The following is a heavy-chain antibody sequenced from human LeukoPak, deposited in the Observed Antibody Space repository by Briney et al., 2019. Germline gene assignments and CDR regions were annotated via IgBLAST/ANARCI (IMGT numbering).Heavy chain of an antibody. CDR2: INPSGGST. CDR3: ARALGIYSSSWREPLYYYYMDV. CDR1: GYTFTSYY. D-gene: IGHD6-13*01. Sequence: ASVKVSCKASGYTFTSYYMHWVRQAPGQGLEWMGIINPSGGSTSYAKEFQGRVTMTRDTSTSTVYMELSSLRSEDTAVYYCARALGIYSSSWREPLYYYYMDVWGKGTTVTVSS. J-gene: IGHJ6*03. V-gene: IGHV1-46*03.